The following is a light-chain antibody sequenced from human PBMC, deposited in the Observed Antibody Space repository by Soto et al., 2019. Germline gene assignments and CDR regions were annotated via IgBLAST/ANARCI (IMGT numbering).Light chain of an antibody. Sequence: QSALTQPASVSGSPGQSITISCTGTSSDVGGYNYVSWYQHHPGKAPKLIIYEVSHRPSGVSNRFSGSRSGNTASLTISGLQAEDEADYYCSSYTSSSTLVFGTGTKVTVL. CDR1: SSDVGGYNY. CDR3: SSYTSSSTLV. J-gene: IGLJ1*01. CDR2: EVS. V-gene: IGLV2-14*01.